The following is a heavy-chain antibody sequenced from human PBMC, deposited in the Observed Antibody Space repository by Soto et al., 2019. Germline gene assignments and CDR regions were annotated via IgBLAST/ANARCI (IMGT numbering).Heavy chain of an antibody. V-gene: IGHV3-7*01. CDR1: GFTFSTYW. CDR2: TDQDESEK. CDR3: ARDRGYSTFDY. D-gene: IGHD4-4*01. J-gene: IGHJ4*02. Sequence: GGSLRLSCAASGFTFSTYWMSWVRQAPGKGLEWVANTDQDESEKNFVDSVKGRFTISRDNAKNSLYLQMNSLRAEDTAVYYCARDRGYSTFDYWGQGAVVTVYS.